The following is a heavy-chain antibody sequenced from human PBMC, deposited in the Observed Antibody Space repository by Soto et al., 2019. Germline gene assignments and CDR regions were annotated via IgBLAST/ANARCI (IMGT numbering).Heavy chain of an antibody. CDR1: GYTFTGYY. J-gene: IGHJ5*02. V-gene: IGHV1-2*04. D-gene: IGHD3-10*01. CDR3: ARGGPPAGSANNWFDP. CDR2: INPNSGGT. Sequence: QVQLVQSGAEVKKPGASVKVSCKASGYTFTGYYMHWVRQAPGQGLEWMGWINPNSGGTNYAQKFQGWVTMTRDTSTSTAYMELSRLRSDDTAVYYCARGGPPAGSANNWFDPWGQGTLVTVSS.